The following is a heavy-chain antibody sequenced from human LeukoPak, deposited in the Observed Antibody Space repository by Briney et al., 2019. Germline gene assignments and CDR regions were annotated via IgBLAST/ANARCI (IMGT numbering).Heavy chain of an antibody. V-gene: IGHV4-59*13. CDR3: ARAFTSWSFDY. CDR2: MYYSGNT. CDR1: GVSISSYY. J-gene: IGHJ4*02. Sequence: SETLSLTCSVSGVSISSYYWSWIRQPPGKGLEWIGYMYYSGNTKYNPSLKSRVAISVDTSKNQFSLKLTSVTAADTAVYYCARAFTSWSFDYRGQGTLVTVSS. D-gene: IGHD3-16*01.